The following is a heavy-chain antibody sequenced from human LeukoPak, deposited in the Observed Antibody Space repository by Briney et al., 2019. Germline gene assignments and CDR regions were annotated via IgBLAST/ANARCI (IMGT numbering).Heavy chain of an antibody. J-gene: IGHJ5*02. CDR3: ARGILWWRSNRNWFDP. Sequence: SETLSLTCAVYGGSFSGYYWSWIRQPPGKGLEWIGEINHSGSTSYNPSLKSRVTISVDTSKNQFCLKLSSVTAADTAVYYCARGILWWRSNRNWFDPWGQGTLVTVSS. V-gene: IGHV4-34*01. CDR1: GGSFSGYY. D-gene: IGHD2-21*01. CDR2: INHSGST.